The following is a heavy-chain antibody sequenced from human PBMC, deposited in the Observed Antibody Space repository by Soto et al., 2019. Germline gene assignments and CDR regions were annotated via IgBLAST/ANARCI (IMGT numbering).Heavy chain of an antibody. CDR1: GANVSSNSAG. CDR2: TYYKSKWNN. CDR3: DV. V-gene: IGHV6-1*01. Sequence: PSPTLSLNCVISGANVSSNSAGWNWIRQSPSRGLEWLGRTYYKSKWNNDYALSVKSRITINPDTSKNQFSLHLYSGSGTYQFGYGMDVWDQGTTVTVCS. J-gene: IGHJ6*02. D-gene: IGHD3-10*01.